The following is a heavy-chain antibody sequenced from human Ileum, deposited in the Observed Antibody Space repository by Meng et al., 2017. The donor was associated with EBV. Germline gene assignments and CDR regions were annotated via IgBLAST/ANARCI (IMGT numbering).Heavy chain of an antibody. J-gene: IGHJ5*02. V-gene: IGHV4-34*01. CDR2: IDQSGYT. CDR3: ARYGRCNGNSFYCFDP. D-gene: IGHD4-23*01. Sequence: GRLKQWGTGLLKPSETLSLTCAVYGGSFNDYYWTWLRQPPGKGLEWIGEIDQSGYTKFNPSLSSRATISRDTSNNQFSLRLNSVTAADTALYYCARYGRCNGNSFYCFDPWGQGTLVTVSS. CDR1: GGSFNDYY.